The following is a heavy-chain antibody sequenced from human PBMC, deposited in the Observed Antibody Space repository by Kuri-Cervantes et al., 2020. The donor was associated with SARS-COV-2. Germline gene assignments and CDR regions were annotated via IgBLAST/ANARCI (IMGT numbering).Heavy chain of an antibody. CDR2: ISGSGGST. CDR3: AKAGRRGLDH. CDR1: GFTFSSYG. V-gene: IGHV3-23*01. J-gene: IGHJ5*02. Sequence: GGSLRLSCAASGFTFSSYGMHWVRQAPGKGLEWVSAISGSGGSTYYADSVKGRFTISRDNSKNTLYLQMNSLRTEDTAVYYCAKAGRRGLDHWGQGTLVTVSS.